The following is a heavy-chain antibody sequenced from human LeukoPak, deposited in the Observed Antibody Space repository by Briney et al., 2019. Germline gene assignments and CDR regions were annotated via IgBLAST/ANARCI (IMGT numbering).Heavy chain of an antibody. D-gene: IGHD2-2*01. CDR2: ISAYNGNT. CDR3: ARDGYCSSTSCYAGDYYYYGTDV. J-gene: IGHJ6*02. Sequence: ASVKVSCKASDYTFTSYGISWVRQAPGQGLEWMGWISAYNGNTNYAQKLQGRVTMTIDTSTSTAYMELRSLRSDDTAVYYCARDGYCSSTSCYAGDYYYYGTDVWGQGTTVTVSS. V-gene: IGHV1-18*01. CDR1: DYTFTSYG.